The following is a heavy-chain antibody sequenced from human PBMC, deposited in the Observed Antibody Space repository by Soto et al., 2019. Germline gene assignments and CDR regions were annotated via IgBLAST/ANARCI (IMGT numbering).Heavy chain of an antibody. CDR1: GFTFSSYG. D-gene: IGHD3-22*01. CDR2: ISYDGSNK. CDR3: AKSPLNLVVDDAFDI. V-gene: IGHV3-30*18. J-gene: IGHJ3*02. Sequence: PGGSLRLSCAASGFTFSSYGVHWVRQAPGKGLEWVAVISYDGSNKYYADSVKGRFTISRDNSKNTLYLQMNSLRAEDTAVYYCAKSPLNLVVDDAFDIWGQGTMVTVSS.